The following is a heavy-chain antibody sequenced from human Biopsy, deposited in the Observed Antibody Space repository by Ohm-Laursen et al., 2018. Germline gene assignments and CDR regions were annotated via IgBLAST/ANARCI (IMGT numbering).Heavy chain of an antibody. CDR2: ITSGSSYI. Sequence: GSLRLSCSASEFNVDRNHVNWVRQAPGKGLEWVASITSGSSYIYYADSVKGRFTISRDNPKNSLYLQMNSLRADDTAMYYCAGAGGHSFWGQGALVTVSS. V-gene: IGHV3-21*01. CDR1: EFNVDRNH. J-gene: IGHJ4*02. D-gene: IGHD3-16*01. CDR3: AGAGGHSF.